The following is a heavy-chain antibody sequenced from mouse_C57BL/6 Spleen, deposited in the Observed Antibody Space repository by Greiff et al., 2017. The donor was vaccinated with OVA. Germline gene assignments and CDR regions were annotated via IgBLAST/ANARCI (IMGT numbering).Heavy chain of an antibody. J-gene: IGHJ4*01. CDR1: GYTFTEYT. CDR2: FYPGSGSI. V-gene: IGHV1-62-2*01. Sequence: QVQLQQSGAALVKPGASVKLSCKASGYTFTEYTIHWVKQRSGQGLEWIGWFYPGSGSIKYNEKFKDKATLTADKSSSTVYMELSRLTAEDSAVYFCARHEASPYYGSSYNAMDYWGQGTSVTVSS. D-gene: IGHD1-1*01. CDR3: ARHEASPYYGSSYNAMDY.